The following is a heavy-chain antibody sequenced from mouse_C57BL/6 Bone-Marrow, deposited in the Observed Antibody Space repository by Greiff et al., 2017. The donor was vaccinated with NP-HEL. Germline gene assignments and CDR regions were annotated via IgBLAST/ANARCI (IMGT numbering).Heavy chain of an antibody. Sequence: EVKVVESGGGLVKPGGSLKLSCAASGFTFSDYGMHWVRQAPEKGLEGVAYISSGSSTIYYADTVKGRFTISRDNAKNTLFLQMTSLRSEDTAMYYCGGAYWGQGTLVTVSA. J-gene: IGHJ3*01. CDR3: GGAY. CDR1: GFTFSDYG. CDR2: ISSGSSTI. V-gene: IGHV5-17*01.